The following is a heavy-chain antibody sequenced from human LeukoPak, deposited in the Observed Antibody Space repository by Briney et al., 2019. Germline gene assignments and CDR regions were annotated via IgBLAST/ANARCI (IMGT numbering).Heavy chain of an antibody. CDR3: ARDFGTTGWHTFDY. Sequence: SQTLSLTCVVSGDSVSSKNVAWNWIRQSPSRCLEWLGRTYYRAKWYNDYAESIEARMTISQATSKNQYSLHLNSVTPDDTAVYYCARDFGTTGWHTFDYWGQGTLVTVSS. CDR2: TYYRAKWYN. D-gene: IGHD6-19*01. V-gene: IGHV6-1*01. CDR1: GDSVSSKNVA. J-gene: IGHJ4*02.